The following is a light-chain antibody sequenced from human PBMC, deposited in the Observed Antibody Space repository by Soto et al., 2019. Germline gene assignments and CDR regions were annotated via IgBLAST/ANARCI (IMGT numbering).Light chain of an antibody. CDR2: GAS. CDR1: QSVGSSY. J-gene: IGKJ1*01. Sequence: EMVLTQSPGTLSLSPGERATLSCRASQSVGSSYLAWYRQKPGQAPRLLIYGASSRATGIPDRFSGSGSGTDFTLTISRLEPEDFAVYYCQQYGSSPRTFGQGTKVDIK. V-gene: IGKV3-20*01. CDR3: QQYGSSPRT.